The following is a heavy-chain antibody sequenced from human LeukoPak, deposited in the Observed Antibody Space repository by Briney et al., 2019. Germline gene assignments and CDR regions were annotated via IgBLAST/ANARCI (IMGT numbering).Heavy chain of an antibody. J-gene: IGHJ4*02. CDR3: ANALPRSHCSSTSCSVVDY. D-gene: IGHD2-2*01. CDR1: GFTVSSTD. Sequence: GGSLRLSCAASGFTVSSTDMGWVRQAPGKGLEYVSVIYVGGNTYYAGSVKGRFTISRDNPKNTVYLQMNTLRAEDTAVYYCANALPRSHCSSTSCSVVDYWGQGTLVTVSS. V-gene: IGHV3-53*01. CDR2: IYVGGNT.